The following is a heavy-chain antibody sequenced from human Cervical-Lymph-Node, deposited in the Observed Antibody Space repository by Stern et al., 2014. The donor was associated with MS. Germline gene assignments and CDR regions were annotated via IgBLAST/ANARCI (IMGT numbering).Heavy chain of an antibody. CDR2: INPSGGST. CDR3: ARGGRRGYCSGGSCYGSADY. D-gene: IGHD2-15*01. J-gene: IGHJ4*02. Sequence: QLQLVESGAEVKKPGASVKVSCKASGYTFTSYYMHWVRQAPGQGLEWMGIINPSGGSTSYAQKFQDRVTMTRDTSTSTVYMELSSLRSEDTAVYYCARGGRRGYCSGGSCYGSADYWGQGTLVTVSS. CDR1: GYTFTSYY. V-gene: IGHV1-46*01.